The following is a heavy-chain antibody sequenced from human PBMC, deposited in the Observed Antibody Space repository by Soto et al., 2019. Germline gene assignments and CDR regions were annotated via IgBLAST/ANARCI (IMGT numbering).Heavy chain of an antibody. V-gene: IGHV4-38-2*01. CDR3: ASSEDWNYVFDY. Sequence: PSETLSLTCAVSGYSISSGYYWGWIRQPPGKGLEWIGSIYHSGSTYYNPSLKSRVTISVDTSKNQFSLKLSSVTAADTAVYYCASSEDWNYVFDYWGQGTLVTV. D-gene: IGHD1-7*01. J-gene: IGHJ4*02. CDR1: GYSISSGYY. CDR2: IYHSGST.